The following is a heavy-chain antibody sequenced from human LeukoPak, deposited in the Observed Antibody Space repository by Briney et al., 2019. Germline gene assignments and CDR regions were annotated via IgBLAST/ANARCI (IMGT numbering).Heavy chain of an antibody. CDR1: GFTFSSYA. D-gene: IGHD4/OR15-4a*01. J-gene: IGHJ4*02. V-gene: IGHV3-23*01. CDR3: AKVFERVQTIDY. CDR2: ISGSGGST. Sequence: GGSLRLSCAASGFTFSSYAMSWVRQAPGTGLEWVSAISGSGGSTYYADSVKGRFTISRDNSKNTLYLQMNSLRAEDTAVYYCAKVFERVQTIDYWGQGTLVTVSS.